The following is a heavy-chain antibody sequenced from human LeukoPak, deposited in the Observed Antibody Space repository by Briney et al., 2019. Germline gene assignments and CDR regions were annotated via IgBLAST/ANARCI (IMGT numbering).Heavy chain of an antibody. Sequence: GGSLRLSCAASGFTFSTYAMSWIRQAPGKGLEWVSTISDNAVSTFYAEPVKGRFSISRDNSKNTLFLQMNSLKVDDTAVYYCTRGSSPIWQQTSAWGQGILVTVSS. CDR1: GFTFSTYA. CDR2: ISDNAVST. V-gene: IGHV3-23*01. CDR3: TRGSSPIWQQTSA. J-gene: IGHJ4*02. D-gene: IGHD6-13*01.